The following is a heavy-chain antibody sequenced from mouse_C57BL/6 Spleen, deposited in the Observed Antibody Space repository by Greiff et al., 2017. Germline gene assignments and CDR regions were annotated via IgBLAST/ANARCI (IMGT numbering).Heavy chain of an antibody. D-gene: IGHD3-2*02. CDR3: ARGTAQATGYYAMDY. CDR1: GYTFTSYW. CDR2: IDPSDSYT. Sequence: QVQLQQPGAELVMPGASVKLSCKASGYTFTSYWMHWVKQRPGQGLEWIGEIDPSDSYTNYNQKFTGKSTLTVDKSSSTAYMQLSSLTSEDSAVYYCARGTAQATGYYAMDYWGQGTSGTVSS. V-gene: IGHV1-69*01. J-gene: IGHJ4*01.